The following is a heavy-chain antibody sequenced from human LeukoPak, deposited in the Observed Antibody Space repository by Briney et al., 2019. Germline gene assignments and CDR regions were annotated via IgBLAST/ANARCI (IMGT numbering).Heavy chain of an antibody. CDR1: GFTFSSYG. CDR3: AKDYVVSSSPIYYFDY. V-gene: IGHV3-30*02. CDR2: IRYDGSNK. Sequence: PGGSLRLSCAASGFTFSSYGMHWVRQAPGKGLEWVAFIRYDGSNKYYADSVKGRFTISRDNSENTLYLQMNSLRVEDTAVYYCAKDYVVSSSPIYYFDYWGQGTLVTVSS. D-gene: IGHD6-6*01. J-gene: IGHJ4*02.